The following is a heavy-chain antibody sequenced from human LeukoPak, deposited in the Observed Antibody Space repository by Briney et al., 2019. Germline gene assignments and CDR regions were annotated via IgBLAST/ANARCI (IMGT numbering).Heavy chain of an antibody. J-gene: IGHJ4*02. V-gene: IGHV3-23*01. CDR3: ARDLDYYDSSGYYGHFDY. Sequence: GGSLRLSCAASGFTFSSYGMSWVRQAPGKGLEWVSAISGSGGSTYYADSVKGRFTISRDNSKNTLYLQMDSLRAEDTAVYYCARDLDYYDSSGYYGHFDYWGQGTLVTVSS. CDR2: ISGSGGST. CDR1: GFTFSSYG. D-gene: IGHD3-22*01.